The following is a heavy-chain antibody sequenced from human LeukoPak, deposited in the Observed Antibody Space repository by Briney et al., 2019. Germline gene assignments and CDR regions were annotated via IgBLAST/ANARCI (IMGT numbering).Heavy chain of an antibody. D-gene: IGHD6-13*01. CDR3: ARGTARLAGYSSSCRAFDI. J-gene: IGHJ3*02. CDR2: IKQDGSEK. V-gene: IGHV3-7*03. Sequence: GGSLRLSCAASGFTFSSYWMSWVRQAPGKGLEWVANIKQDGSEKYYVDSVKGRFTISRDNAKNSLYLQMNRLRAEDTAVYYCARGTARLAGYSSSCRAFDIWGQGTMVTVSS. CDR1: GFTFSSYW.